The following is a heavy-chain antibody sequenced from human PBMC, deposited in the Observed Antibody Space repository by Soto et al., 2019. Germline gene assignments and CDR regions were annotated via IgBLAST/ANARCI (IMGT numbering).Heavy chain of an antibody. D-gene: IGHD2-2*01. CDR3: ARGSYASNVFIMDV. J-gene: IGHJ6*02. CDR2: INPTGGDT. Sequence: VASVKVSCKASGCTFTTYFMHWVRQAPGQGFEWLGRINPTGGDTVYAQKFQGRVTVTKDTSTSTVFIELGSLTSKDTAVYYCARGSYASNVFIMDVWGQGTPVTVSS. V-gene: IGHV1-46*01. CDR1: GCTFTTYF.